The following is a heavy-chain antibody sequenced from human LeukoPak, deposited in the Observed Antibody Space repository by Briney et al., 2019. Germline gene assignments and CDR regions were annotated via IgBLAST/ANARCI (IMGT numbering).Heavy chain of an antibody. Sequence: ASVKASCKASGYTFTSYYMHWVRQAPGQGLEWMGIINPSGGSTSYTQKFQGRVTMTRDTSTSTVYMELSSLRSEDTAVYYCAISGYCGGDCYAFDIWGQGTMVTVSS. D-gene: IGHD2-21*02. CDR2: INPSGGST. J-gene: IGHJ3*02. CDR3: AISGYCGGDCYAFDI. CDR1: GYTFTSYY. V-gene: IGHV1-46*01.